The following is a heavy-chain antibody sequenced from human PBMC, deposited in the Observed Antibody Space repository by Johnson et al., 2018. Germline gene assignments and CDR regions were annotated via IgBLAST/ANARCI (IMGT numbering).Heavy chain of an antibody. Sequence: QVQLQQWGAGLLKPSETLSLTCAVYGGSFSGYYWSWIRQPPGKGLEWIGEINHSGSTNYNPSLKSRVTISVDTAKNRFSLKLSSVTAADAAVYYCARENGEDYGDYEDAFDIWGQGTMVTVSS. D-gene: IGHD4-17*01. J-gene: IGHJ3*02. CDR2: INHSGST. V-gene: IGHV4-34*01. CDR1: GGSFSGYY. CDR3: ARENGEDYGDYEDAFDI.